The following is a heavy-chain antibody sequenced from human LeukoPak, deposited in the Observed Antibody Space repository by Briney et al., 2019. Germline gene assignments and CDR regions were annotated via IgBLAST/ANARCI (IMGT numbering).Heavy chain of an antibody. Sequence: ASVKVSCKASGYTFTSYYMHWVRQAPGQGLEWMGGIIPIFGTSNYAQKLQGRVTITADESTSTAYMELTSLRSEDTAVYYCARPAKPMTTIFIYFDYWGQGTLVTVSS. D-gene: IGHD5-24*01. V-gene: IGHV1-69*13. J-gene: IGHJ4*02. CDR3: ARPAKPMTTIFIYFDY. CDR1: GYTFTSYY. CDR2: IIPIFGTS.